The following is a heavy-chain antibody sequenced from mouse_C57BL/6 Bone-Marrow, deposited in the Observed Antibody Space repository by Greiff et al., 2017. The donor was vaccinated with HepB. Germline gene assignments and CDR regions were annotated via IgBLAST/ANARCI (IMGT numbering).Heavy chain of an antibody. D-gene: IGHD4-1*01. CDR1: GYSITSGYY. Sequence: EVKLQESGPGLVKPSQSLSLTCSVTGYSITSGYYWNWIRQFPGNKLEWMGYISYDGSNNYNPSLKNRISITRDTSKNQFFLKLKSVTTEDTATYYCAREEGRTGTDFDYWGQGTTLTVSS. CDR3: AREEGRTGTDFDY. V-gene: IGHV3-6*01. J-gene: IGHJ2*01. CDR2: ISYDGSN.